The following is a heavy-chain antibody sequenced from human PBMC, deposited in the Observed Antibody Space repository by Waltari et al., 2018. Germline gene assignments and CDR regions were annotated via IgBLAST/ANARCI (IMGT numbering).Heavy chain of an antibody. CDR1: GGSIRSGCYS. Sequence: QLQLQESGSGLVKPSQTLSLTCAVSGGSIRSGCYSWSWIRQPPGKGLEWIGYIYHSGSTYYNPSLKSRVTISVDRSKNQFSLKLSSVTAADTAVYYCARETTGTTLGAFDIWGQGTMVTVSS. D-gene: IGHD1-1*01. J-gene: IGHJ3*02. CDR3: ARETTGTTLGAFDI. V-gene: IGHV4-30-2*01. CDR2: IYHSGST.